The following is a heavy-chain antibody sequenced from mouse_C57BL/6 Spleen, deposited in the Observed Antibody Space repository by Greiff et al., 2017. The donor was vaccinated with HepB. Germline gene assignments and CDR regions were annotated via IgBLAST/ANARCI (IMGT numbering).Heavy chain of an antibody. Sequence: QVQLQQPGAELVMPGASVKLSCKASGYTFTSYWMHWVKQRPGQGLEWIGEIDPSDSYTNYNQKFKGKSTLTVDKSSSTAYRQLSSLTSEDSAVYDCARGNGYYVNYWGQGTTLTVSS. D-gene: IGHD2-3*01. CDR2: IDPSDSYT. CDR1: GYTFTSYW. J-gene: IGHJ2*01. V-gene: IGHV1-69*01. CDR3: ARGNGYYVNY.